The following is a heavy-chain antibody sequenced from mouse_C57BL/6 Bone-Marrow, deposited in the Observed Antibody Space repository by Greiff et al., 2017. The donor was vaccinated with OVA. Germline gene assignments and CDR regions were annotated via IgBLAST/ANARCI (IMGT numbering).Heavy chain of an antibody. CDR1: GFTFSSYG. V-gene: IGHV5-6*01. J-gene: IGHJ1*03. CDR2: ISSGGSYT. D-gene: IGHD2-5*01. Sequence: EVQLVESGGDLVKPGGSLKLSCAASGFTFSSYGMSWVRQTPDKRLEWVATISSGGSYTYYPDSVKGRFTISRDNAKNTLYLQMSSLKSEDTAMYYCARHSYSNYVRYFDVWGTGTTVTVSS. CDR3: ARHSYSNYVRYFDV.